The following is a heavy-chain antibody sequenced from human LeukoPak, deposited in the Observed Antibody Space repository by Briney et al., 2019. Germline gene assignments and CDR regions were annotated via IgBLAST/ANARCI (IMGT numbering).Heavy chain of an antibody. V-gene: IGHV1-46*01. Sequence: ASVKVSCKASGYTFTSYYMHWVRQAPGQGLEWMGIINPSGGSTSYAQKFQGRVTMTRDTSTSTVYMELSSLRSEDTAVYYCARVAVDYYDSSGGVFDYWGQGTLVTVS. CDR1: GYTFTSYY. D-gene: IGHD3-22*01. CDR3: ARVAVDYYDSSGGVFDY. J-gene: IGHJ4*02. CDR2: INPSGGST.